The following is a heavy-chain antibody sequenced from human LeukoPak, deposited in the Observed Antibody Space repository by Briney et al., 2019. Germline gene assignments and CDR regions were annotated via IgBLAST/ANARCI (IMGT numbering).Heavy chain of an antibody. D-gene: IGHD3-22*01. CDR3: ARLVDYYDKKTGFDY. V-gene: IGHV1-2*02. Sequence: GASVKVSCKASGYTFTGYYMHWVRQAPGQGLEWMGWINPNSGGTNYAQKFQGRVTMTRDTSISTAYMELSRLRSDDTAVYYCARLVDYYDKKTGFDYWGQGTLVTVSS. CDR1: GYTFTGYY. J-gene: IGHJ4*02. CDR2: INPNSGGT.